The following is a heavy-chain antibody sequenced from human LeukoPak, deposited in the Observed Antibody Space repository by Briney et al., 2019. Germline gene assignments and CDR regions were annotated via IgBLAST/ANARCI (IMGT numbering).Heavy chain of an antibody. CDR3: ARLAAVVTAIHDY. J-gene: IGHJ4*02. CDR1: GYSFTSYW. Sequence: GESLKIFCKGSGYSFTSYWIGWVRQMPGEGLEWMGIIYPGDSDTRYSPSFQGQVTISADKSISTAYLQGGSLKASDTAMYYCARLAAVVTAIHDYWGQGTLVTVSS. V-gene: IGHV5-51*01. CDR2: IYPGDSDT. D-gene: IGHD2-21*02.